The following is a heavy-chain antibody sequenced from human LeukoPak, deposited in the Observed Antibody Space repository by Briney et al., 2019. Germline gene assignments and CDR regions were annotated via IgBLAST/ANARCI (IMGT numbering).Heavy chain of an antibody. CDR1: GFIFSNYN. CDR2: ISFSSDYT. Sequence: GGSLRLSCAASGFIFSNYNMNWVRQAPGKGLEWVSSISFSSDYTYYADSLKGRFTISRDNAQNSLYLQMNSLRADDTAIYFCARGALTTTFDYWGQGALVTVSS. CDR3: ARGALTTTFDY. J-gene: IGHJ4*02. D-gene: IGHD4-17*01. V-gene: IGHV3-21*01.